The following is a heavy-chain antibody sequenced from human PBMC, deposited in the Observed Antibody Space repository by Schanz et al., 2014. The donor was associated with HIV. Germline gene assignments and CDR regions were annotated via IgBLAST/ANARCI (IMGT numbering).Heavy chain of an antibody. D-gene: IGHD2-15*01. V-gene: IGHV3-15*01. CDR1: GFTFSNAW. Sequence: VQLVESGGGLVKPGGSLRLSCAASGFTFSNAWMNWVRQAPGKGLEWVGRIKSKTDGGTTDYAAPVKGRFTISRDNSKNTLYLQMNSLRAEDTAVYYCALSRPSGYGGSWYFDLWGRGTLVAVSS. CDR2: IKSKTDGGTT. J-gene: IGHJ2*01. CDR3: ALSRPSGYGGSWYFDL.